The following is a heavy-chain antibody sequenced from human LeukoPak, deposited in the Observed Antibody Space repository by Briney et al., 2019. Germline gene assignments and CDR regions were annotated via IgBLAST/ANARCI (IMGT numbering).Heavy chain of an antibody. CDR2: IRGSGGAT. J-gene: IGHJ4*02. CDR3: ARAAMVRGVDYFDS. CDR1: GFTFSSYS. Sequence: PGGSLRLSCAASGFTFSSYSMTWVRQAPGKGLEWVSVIRGSGGATYYADSVKGRFTISRENSKNPLYLQMNTLRAEDSAVYYCARAAMVRGVDYFDSWGQGTLVTVSS. D-gene: IGHD3-10*01. V-gene: IGHV3-23*01.